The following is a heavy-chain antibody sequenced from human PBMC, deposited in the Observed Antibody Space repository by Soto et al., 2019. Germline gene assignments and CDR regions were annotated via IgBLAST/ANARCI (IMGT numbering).Heavy chain of an antibody. Sequence: EVQLVESGGGLVKPGGSLRLSCAASGFTFSNAWMTWVRQAPGKGLEWVGRVKRKTDGGTIDYAAPVKDRFTISRDDSKNTLYLQMNSLKTEDTAVYYCLGPYSGSSMRFDYWGQGTLVTVSS. D-gene: IGHD5-12*01. CDR1: GFTFSNAW. V-gene: IGHV3-15*01. CDR2: VKRKTDGGTI. CDR3: LGPYSGSSMRFDY. J-gene: IGHJ4*02.